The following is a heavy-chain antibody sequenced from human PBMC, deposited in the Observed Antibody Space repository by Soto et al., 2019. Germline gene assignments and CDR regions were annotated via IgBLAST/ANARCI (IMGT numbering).Heavy chain of an antibody. CDR1: GYTFTSYG. J-gene: IGHJ6*02. CDR2: ISAYNGNT. V-gene: IGHV1-18*04. D-gene: IGHD3-3*01. CDR3: ARDESGGYYDFWSGYLANYYYYGMDV. Sequence: ASVKVSCKASGYTFTSYGISWVRQAPGQGLEWMGWISAYNGNTNYAQKLQGRVTMTTDTSTSTAYMELRSLRSDDTAVYYCARDESGGYYDFWSGYLANYYYYGMDVWGQGNTVTVSS.